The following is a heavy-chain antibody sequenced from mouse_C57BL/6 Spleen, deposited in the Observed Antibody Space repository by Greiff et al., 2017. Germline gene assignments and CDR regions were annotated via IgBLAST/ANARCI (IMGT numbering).Heavy chain of an antibody. CDR2: IYPRSGNT. CDR3: ARGPYYGSSYRDAMDY. D-gene: IGHD1-1*01. V-gene: IGHV1-81*01. Sequence: QVQLQQSGAELARPGASVKLSCKASGYTFTSYGISWVKQRTGQGLEWIGEIYPRSGNTYYNEKFKGKATLTADKSSSTAYMELRSLTSEDSAVYFCARGPYYGSSYRDAMDYWGQGTSVTVSS. CDR1: GYTFTSYG. J-gene: IGHJ4*01.